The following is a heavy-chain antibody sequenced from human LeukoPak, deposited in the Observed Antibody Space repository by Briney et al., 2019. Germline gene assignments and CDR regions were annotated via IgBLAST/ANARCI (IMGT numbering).Heavy chain of an antibody. V-gene: IGHV1-46*01. J-gene: IGHJ4*02. CDR1: GYTFTSYY. CDR2: INPSGGST. D-gene: IGHD5-12*01. CDR3: ARDLESGYSGYDCGY. Sequence: ASVKVSCKASGYTFTSYYMHWVRQAPGQGLEWMGIINPSGGSTSYAQKFQGRVTMTRDTSTSTVYMELSSLRSEDTAVYYCARDLESGYSGYDCGYWGQGTLVTVS.